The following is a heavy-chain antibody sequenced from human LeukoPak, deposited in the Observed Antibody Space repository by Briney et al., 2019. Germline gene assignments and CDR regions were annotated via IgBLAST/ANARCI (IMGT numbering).Heavy chain of an antibody. J-gene: IGHJ4*02. Sequence: ASVKVSCKASGYTFTSYGITWVRQAPGQGLEWMGWISAYNGDTNYAQNLQGRVTMTTDTSTTTAYMELSSLRSEDTAVYYCARVRLRGVTSMVLFDYWGQGTLVTVSS. V-gene: IGHV1-18*01. CDR1: GYTFTSYG. D-gene: IGHD3-10*01. CDR2: ISAYNGDT. CDR3: ARVRLRGVTSMVLFDY.